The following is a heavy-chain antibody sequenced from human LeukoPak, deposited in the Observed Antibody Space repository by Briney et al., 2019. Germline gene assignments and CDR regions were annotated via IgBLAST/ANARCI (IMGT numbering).Heavy chain of an antibody. CDR2: INHSGST. D-gene: IGHD3-22*01. CDR1: GFTFSSYT. V-gene: IGHV4-34*01. CDR3: ARDRDYYDSSGLYRH. J-gene: IGHJ1*01. Sequence: PGGSLRLSCAASGFTFSSYTMSWVRQAPGKGLEWIGEINHSGSTNYNPSLKSRVTISVDTSKNQFSLKLSSVTAADTAVYYCARDRDYYDSSGLYRHWGQGTLVTVSS.